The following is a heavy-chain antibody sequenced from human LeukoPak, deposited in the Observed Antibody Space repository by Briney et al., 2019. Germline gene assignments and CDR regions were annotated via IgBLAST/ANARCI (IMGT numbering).Heavy chain of an antibody. CDR1: GFFFSNAW. D-gene: IGHD3-3*02. Sequence: GGSLRLSCAASGFFFSNAWMSWVRQAPGKGLEWVGRIRSKLDGETTDYAAPVKGRFTISRDDSINTLYLQMNSLKTEDTAVYYCIHLSKSDDWGQGTLVTVSS. CDR3: IHLSKSDD. V-gene: IGHV3-15*01. J-gene: IGHJ4*02. CDR2: IRSKLDGETT.